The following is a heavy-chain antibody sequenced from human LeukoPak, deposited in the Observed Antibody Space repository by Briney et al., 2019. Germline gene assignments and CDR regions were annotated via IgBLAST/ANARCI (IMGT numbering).Heavy chain of an antibody. Sequence: SETLSLTCTVSGGSISSYYWSWIRQPPGKGLEWIGYIYYSGSTNYNPSLKSRVTISVDTSKNQFSLKLSSVTAAHTAVYYCARGGNRYYFDYWGQGTLVTVSS. CDR1: GGSISSYY. CDR2: IYYSGST. J-gene: IGHJ4*02. CDR3: ARGGNRYYFDY. V-gene: IGHV4-59*01.